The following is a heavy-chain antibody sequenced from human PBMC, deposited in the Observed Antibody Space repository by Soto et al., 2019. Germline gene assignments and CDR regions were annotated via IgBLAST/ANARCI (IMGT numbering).Heavy chain of an antibody. CDR1: GYTFTSYD. V-gene: IGHV1-8*01. CDR2: MNPNSGNT. CDR3: ARGRIAARPTGWFDP. Sequence: ASVKVSSKASGYTFTSYDINWVRQATGQGLEWMGWMNPNSGNTGYAQKFQGRVTMTRNTSISTAYMELSSLRSEDTAVYYCARGRIAARPTGWFDPWGQGTLVTVSS. D-gene: IGHD6-6*01. J-gene: IGHJ5*02.